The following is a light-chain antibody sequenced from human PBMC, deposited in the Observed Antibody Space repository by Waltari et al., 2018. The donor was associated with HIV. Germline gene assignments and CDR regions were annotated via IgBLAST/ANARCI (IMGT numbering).Light chain of an antibody. CDR2: EAS. J-gene: IGKJ1*01. CDR1: QSISSY. Sequence: EIVLTQSPGTLSLSPGERATLSCRASQSISSYLAWYQQKPGQAPRLLIYEASNRATGIPAKFRGSWAGTNFTSTISSLEPEDFSGYYWSQRYIWPPTFGRGTKVEIK. V-gene: IGKV3-11*01. CDR3: SQRYIWPPT.